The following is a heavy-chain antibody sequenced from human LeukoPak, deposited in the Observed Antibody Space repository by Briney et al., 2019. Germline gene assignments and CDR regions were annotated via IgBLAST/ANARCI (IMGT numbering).Heavy chain of an antibody. J-gene: IGHJ4*02. D-gene: IGHD6-19*01. CDR1: GFTVSSNY. CDR2: ISGSGGST. Sequence: PGGSLRLSCAASGFTVSSNYMSWVRQAPGKGLEWVSAISGSGGSTYYADSVKGRFTISRDNSKNTLYLQMNSLRAEDTAVYYCAKLSSDSSGWYRGNFDYWGQGTLVTVSS. CDR3: AKLSSDSSGWYRGNFDY. V-gene: IGHV3-23*01.